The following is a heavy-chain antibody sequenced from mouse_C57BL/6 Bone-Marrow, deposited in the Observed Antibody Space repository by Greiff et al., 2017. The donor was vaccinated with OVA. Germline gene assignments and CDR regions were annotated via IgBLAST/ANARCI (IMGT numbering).Heavy chain of an antibody. V-gene: IGHV14-4*01. CDR3: TTWRLLLYY. Sequence: VQLQQSGAELVRPGASVKLSCTASGFNIKDDYMHWVKQRPEQGLEWIGWIDPENGDTEYASKFQGKATITADTSSNTAYLQLSSLTSEDTAVYYCTTWRLLLYYWGQGTTLTVSS. CDR2: IDPENGDT. D-gene: IGHD2-3*01. J-gene: IGHJ2*01. CDR1: GFNIKDDY.